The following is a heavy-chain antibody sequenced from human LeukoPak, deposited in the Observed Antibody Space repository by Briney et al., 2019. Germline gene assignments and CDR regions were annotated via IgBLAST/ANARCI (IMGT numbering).Heavy chain of an antibody. CDR1: GYTLTELS. V-gene: IGHV1-69*13. CDR3: ASAYYDILTGYSDYYYYMDV. J-gene: IGHJ6*03. Sequence: GASVKVSCKVSGYTLTELSMHWVRQAPGPGLEWMGGIIPIFGTANYAQKFQGRVTITADESTSTAYMELSSLRSEDTAVYYCASAYYDILTGYSDYYYYMDVWGKGTTVTVSS. CDR2: IIPIFGTA. D-gene: IGHD3-9*01.